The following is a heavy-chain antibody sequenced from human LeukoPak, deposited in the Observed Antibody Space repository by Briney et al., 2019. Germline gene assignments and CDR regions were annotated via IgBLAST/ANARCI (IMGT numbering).Heavy chain of an antibody. J-gene: IGHJ6*03. D-gene: IGHD2-2*01. Sequence: QTGGSLRLSCAASGFTFSSYGMHWVRQAPGKGLEWVAVISYDGSNKYYADSVKGRFTISRDNAKNSLYLQMNSLRAEDTAVYYCARDGVPAANYYYYMDVWGKGTTVTVSS. V-gene: IGHV3-30*03. CDR3: ARDGVPAANYYYYMDV. CDR1: GFTFSSYG. CDR2: ISYDGSNK.